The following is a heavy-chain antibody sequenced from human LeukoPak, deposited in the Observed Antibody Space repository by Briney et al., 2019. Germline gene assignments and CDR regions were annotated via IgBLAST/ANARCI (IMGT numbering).Heavy chain of an antibody. J-gene: IGHJ4*02. CDR2: INHSGST. CDR3: AIFSGRRHGFRPYLFDY. CDR1: GVTFSGYY. V-gene: IGHV4-34*08. D-gene: IGHD3-10*01. Sequence: PSEALSLTCAVYGVTFSGYYWSWIRQPPGKGLVWIGEINHSGSTNYKPSLKSRVTISVDTSKNQFSLKLSSVTAADTAVYYCAIFSGRRHGFRPYLFDYWAQGTLDTVSS.